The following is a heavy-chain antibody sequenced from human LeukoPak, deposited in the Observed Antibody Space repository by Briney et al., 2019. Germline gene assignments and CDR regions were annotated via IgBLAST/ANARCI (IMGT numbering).Heavy chain of an antibody. D-gene: IGHD3-10*01. CDR1: GGSFSGYY. V-gene: IGHV4-34*01. J-gene: IGHJ4*02. CDR2: INHSGST. Sequence: PSETLSLTCAVYGGSFSGYYWSWIRQPPGKGLEWIGEINHSGSTNYNPSLKSRVTISVDTSKNQFSLKLSSVTAADTAVYYCARGPPMYYYGSGSYVYWGQGTPVTVSS. CDR3: ARGPPMYYYGSGSYVY.